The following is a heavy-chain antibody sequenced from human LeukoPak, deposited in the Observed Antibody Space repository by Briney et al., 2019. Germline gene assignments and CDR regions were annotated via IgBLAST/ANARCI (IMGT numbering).Heavy chain of an antibody. CDR3: ATHALPRYYDFWSGYYAFDY. Sequence: GGSLRLSCAASGFTFSDYYMSWIRQAPGKGLEWVSYISSSSSTIYYADSVKGRFTISRDNAKNSLYLQMNSLRAEDTAVYYCATHALPRYYDFWSGYYAFDYWGQGTLVTVSS. J-gene: IGHJ4*02. D-gene: IGHD3-3*01. V-gene: IGHV3-11*01. CDR1: GFTFSDYY. CDR2: ISSSSSTI.